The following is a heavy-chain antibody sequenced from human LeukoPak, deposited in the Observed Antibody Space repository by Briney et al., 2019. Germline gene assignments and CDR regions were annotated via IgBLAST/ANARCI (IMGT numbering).Heavy chain of an antibody. Sequence: GGSLRLSCAASGFTFSSYAMHWVRQAPGKGLEWVAVISYDGSNKYYGDSMKGRFTISRDNAKNTLYVLMNSLRAEDTAVYYCARGKRMTTMTLGFDYWGQGTPVTVSS. D-gene: IGHD4-17*01. J-gene: IGHJ4*02. CDR3: ARGKRMTTMTLGFDY. CDR2: ISYDGSNK. CDR1: GFTFSSYA. V-gene: IGHV3-30-3*01.